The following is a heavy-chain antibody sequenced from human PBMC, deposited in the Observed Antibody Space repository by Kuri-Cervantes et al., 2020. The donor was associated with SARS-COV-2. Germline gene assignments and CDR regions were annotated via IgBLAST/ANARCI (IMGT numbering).Heavy chain of an antibody. CDR1: GFNFSRTD. J-gene: IGHJ4*02. CDR2: ISHDGKNK. Sequence: GGSLRLSCAASGFNFSRTDMHGVRQAPGKGLEWVAVISHDGKNKKCIASGKGRFTISRDNSKNTLYLQMNSLRAEDTAVYYCARAMWPYHYDSSGLIFDYWGQGTLVTVSS. CDR3: ARAMWPYHYDSSGLIFDY. V-gene: IGHV3-30*03. D-gene: IGHD3-22*01.